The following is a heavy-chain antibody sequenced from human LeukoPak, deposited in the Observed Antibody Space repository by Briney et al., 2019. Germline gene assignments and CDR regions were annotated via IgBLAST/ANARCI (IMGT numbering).Heavy chain of an antibody. CDR3: ARVGGYYDSSGPDY. CDR1: GGSISSGDDY. V-gene: IGHV4-30-4*01. CDR2: IYYSGST. Sequence: SEILSLTCTVSGGSISSGDDYWSWIRQPPGKGLEWIGYIYYSGSTYSNPSLKSRVTISVDTSKNQFSLKLSSVTAADTAVYYCARVGGYYDSSGPDYWGQGTLVTVSS. J-gene: IGHJ4*02. D-gene: IGHD3-22*01.